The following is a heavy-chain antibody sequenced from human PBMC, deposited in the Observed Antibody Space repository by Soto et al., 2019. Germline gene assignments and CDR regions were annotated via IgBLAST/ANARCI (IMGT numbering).Heavy chain of an antibody. J-gene: IGHJ3*01. CDR2: IYSSGST. V-gene: IGHV4-59*01. D-gene: IGHD3-16*02. CDR3: ARGTRVVSL. Sequence: PSETLSLTCTVSGGSISNYYWNWIRQSPGKGLEWIGYIYSSGSTHYNPSLQNRVTISIDTSKNQVSLKVNSVTSADTAVYFCARGTRVVSLWGQGTMVTVSS. CDR1: GGSISNYY.